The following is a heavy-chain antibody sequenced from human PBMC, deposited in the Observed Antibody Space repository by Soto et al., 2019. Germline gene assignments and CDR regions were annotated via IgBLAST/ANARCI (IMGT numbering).Heavy chain of an antibody. D-gene: IGHD2-2*01. CDR1: GFTFGSYA. CDR3: AKALRTSLNFFYYMDV. V-gene: IGHV3-23*01. J-gene: IGHJ6*03. CDR2: LGGNGFTT. Sequence: EVQLLESGGGLVQPGGSLRLSCVVSGFTFGSYAMSWVRQAPEKGPEWVAILGGNGFTTYYADSVKGRFTISGEKSKSTMFLQMNSLRAADTGVYYCAKALRTSLNFFYYMDVWGRGTSVTVSS.